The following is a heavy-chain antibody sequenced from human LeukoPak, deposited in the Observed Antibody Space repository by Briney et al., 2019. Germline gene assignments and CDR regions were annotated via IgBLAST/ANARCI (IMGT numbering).Heavy chain of an antibody. CDR1: GITFSSYA. V-gene: IGHV3-23*01. CDR3: AKETGYTSGWYFEY. CDR2: ISGSGGST. Sequence: GGCLRVPCAASGITFSSYAMSWVRQAPGRGRGWGSGISGSGGSTYYADSVKGRVSISRDNSKNTLYLQMNRLRAEDTAVYYCAKETGYTSGWYFEYWGQGTLVTVSS. J-gene: IGHJ4*02. D-gene: IGHD6-19*01.